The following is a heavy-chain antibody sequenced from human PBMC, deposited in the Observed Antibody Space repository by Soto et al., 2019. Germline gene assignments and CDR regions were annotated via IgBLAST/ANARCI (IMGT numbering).Heavy chain of an antibody. V-gene: IGHV1-2*02. D-gene: IGHD5-12*01. J-gene: IGHJ5*02. CDR2: INPNNGGT. Sequence: ASVKVSCKASGYTFTGHYMHWVRQAPGQGLEWMGWINPNNGGTNYAQKFQGRVTMTRDTSISTAYMELSRLRSNDTAVFYCARDLRFSGGLDPWGQGTLVTVSS. CDR1: GYTFTGHY. CDR3: ARDLRFSGGLDP.